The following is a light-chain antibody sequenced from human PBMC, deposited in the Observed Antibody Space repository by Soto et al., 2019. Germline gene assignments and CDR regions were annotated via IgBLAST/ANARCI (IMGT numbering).Light chain of an antibody. J-gene: IGKJ4*01. CDR2: DAS. Sequence: EIVLTQSPATLSLSPGERATLSCRASQRVNDYLAWYQQKPGQAPRLLIYDASTRATGVPARFSGSGSGTDFPLTISSLEPEDFAVYYCQQRINWPLTFGGGTKVVI. V-gene: IGKV3-11*01. CDR3: QQRINWPLT. CDR1: QRVNDY.